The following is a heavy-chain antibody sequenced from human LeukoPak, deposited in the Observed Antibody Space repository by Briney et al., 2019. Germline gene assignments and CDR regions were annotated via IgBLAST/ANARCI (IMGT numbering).Heavy chain of an antibody. V-gene: IGHV4-4*07. CDR1: GASISSYY. CDR2: IYTSGNT. J-gene: IGHJ4*02. Sequence: SETLSLTCTVSGASISSYYCSWIRQPAGKGLEWIGRIYTSGNTNYNPSLKSRVTMSVDTSKNQFSLKLASVTAADTAVYYCARDDRGRDGYHHDDWGPGTLVTVSS. CDR3: ARDDRGRDGYHHDD. D-gene: IGHD5-24*01.